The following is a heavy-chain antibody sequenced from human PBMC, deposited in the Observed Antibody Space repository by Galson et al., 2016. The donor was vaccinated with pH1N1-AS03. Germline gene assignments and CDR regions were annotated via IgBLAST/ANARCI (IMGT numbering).Heavy chain of an antibody. J-gene: IGHJ4*02. Sequence: SLRLSCAASGFSFSSYAMSWVRLTPGRGLECLSTIDNGAFNTYYKDSLEGRFTISRDNSKNTLYLHMNSLRADDTALYYCAKGLFDNYAGYSEYWGQGILVTVSS. CDR1: GFSFSSYA. CDR3: AKGLFDNYAGYSEY. D-gene: IGHD4-23*01. V-gene: IGHV3-23*05. CDR2: IDNGAFNT.